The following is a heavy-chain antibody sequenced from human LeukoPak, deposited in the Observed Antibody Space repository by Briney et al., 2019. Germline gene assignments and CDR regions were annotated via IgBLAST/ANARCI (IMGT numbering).Heavy chain of an antibody. D-gene: IGHD3-22*01. J-gene: IGHJ4*02. CDR3: ARDKWRENYDSSGYYDY. CDR2: IWYDGSNK. Sequence: PGRSLRLSCAASGFPFSSFAMHWVRQAPGKGLEWVAVIWYDGSNKYYADSVKGRFTISRDNSKNTLYLQMNSLRAEDTAVYHCARDKWRENYDSSGYYDYWGQGTLVTVSS. V-gene: IGHV3-33*01. CDR1: GFPFSSFA.